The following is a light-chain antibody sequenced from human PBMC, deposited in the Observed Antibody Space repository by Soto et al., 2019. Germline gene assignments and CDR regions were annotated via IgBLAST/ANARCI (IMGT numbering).Light chain of an antibody. CDR2: DDN. CDR1: NVGSNI. CDR3: QVWDSSSDRPV. Sequence: SYELTQSPSVSVAPGQTARVTCGGSNVGSNIVHWYQQRPGQAPILVVYDDNNRPSGIPERFSGSKSGKTATLTISRVEAGDEADYYCQVWDSSSDRPVFGGGTQLTVL. V-gene: IGLV3-21*02. J-gene: IGLJ2*01.